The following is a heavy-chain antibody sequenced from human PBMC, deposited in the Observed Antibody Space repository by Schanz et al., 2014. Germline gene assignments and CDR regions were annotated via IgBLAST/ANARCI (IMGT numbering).Heavy chain of an antibody. J-gene: IGHJ4*02. CDR2: IGILGDT. CDR1: RFTFSSYT. CDR3: AKDLAVAGDY. Sequence: QVQLVESGGGVVQPGRSLRLSCAASRFTFSSYTMHWVRQAPGKGLEWVSSIGILGDTYYADSVKGRFTISRDNSKNTLYLQMNSMRDEDTAVYYCAKDLAVAGDYWGQGTLVTVSS. V-gene: IGHV3-NL1*01. D-gene: IGHD6-19*01.